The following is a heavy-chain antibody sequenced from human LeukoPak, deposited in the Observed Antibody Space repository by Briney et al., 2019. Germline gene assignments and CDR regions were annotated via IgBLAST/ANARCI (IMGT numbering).Heavy chain of an antibody. CDR3: VIDRSRWNLLPLAS. J-gene: IGHJ5*02. D-gene: IGHD3-22*01. CDR2: IYYSGDA. CDR1: GGSISSRSYY. V-gene: IGHV4-39*06. Sequence: SETLSLSCTVSGGSISSRSYYWGWIRPPPGKGLEWIANIYYSGDAYYNPSLKIRVTIAVYTAKYKFTLNLLTVAAAATAVYYCVIDRSRWNLLPLASWGQGTLVTVSS.